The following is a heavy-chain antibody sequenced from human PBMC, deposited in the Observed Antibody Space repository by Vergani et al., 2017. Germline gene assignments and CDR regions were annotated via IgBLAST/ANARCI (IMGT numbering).Heavy chain of an antibody. D-gene: IGHD3-9*01. CDR1: GGTFSSYA. J-gene: IGHJ6*02. Sequence: QVQLVQSGAEVKKPGSSVKVSCKASGGTFSSYAISWVRQAPGQGLEWMGGIIPSFGTANYAQKFQGRVTLTADESTSTAYMELSSLRSEDTAVYYCARYMHYDTYYYYGMDVWGQGTTVTVSS. CDR2: IIPSFGTA. CDR3: ARYMHYDTYYYYGMDV. V-gene: IGHV1-69*12.